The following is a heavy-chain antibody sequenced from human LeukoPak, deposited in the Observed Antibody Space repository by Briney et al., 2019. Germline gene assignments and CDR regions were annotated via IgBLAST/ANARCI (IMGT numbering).Heavy chain of an antibody. J-gene: IGHJ4*02. CDR2: IKLDGSEK. V-gene: IGHV3-7*01. CDR1: GFTFSRYW. CDR3: ARDRDYFDY. Sequence: GGSLRLSCAASGFTFSRYWMSWVRQAPGKGLEWVANIKLDGSEKYYVDSVKGRFTISRDNAKNSLYLQMNSLRAEDTAVYYCARDRDYFDYWGQGTLVTVSS.